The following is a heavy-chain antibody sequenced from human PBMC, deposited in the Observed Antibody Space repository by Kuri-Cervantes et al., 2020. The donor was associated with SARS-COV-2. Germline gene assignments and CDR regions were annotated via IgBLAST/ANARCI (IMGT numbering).Heavy chain of an antibody. J-gene: IGHJ3*02. V-gene: IGHV4-4*07. D-gene: IGHD1-26*01. CDR1: GGSVSGYY. CDR3: ARDGWSGSNGAFDI. Sequence: SETLSLTCTVSGGSVSGYYWSWIRQPAGKGLEWIGRIYTSGSTNYNPSLKSRVTMSVDTSKNQFSLKLSSVTAADTAVYYCARDGWSGSNGAFDIWGQGTMVTVSS. CDR2: IYTSGST.